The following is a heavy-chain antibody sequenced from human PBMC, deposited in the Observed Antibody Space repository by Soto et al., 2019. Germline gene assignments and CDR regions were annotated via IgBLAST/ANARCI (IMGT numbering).Heavy chain of an antibody. CDR1: GYTFTSYD. D-gene: IGHD3-3*01. V-gene: IGHV1-8*01. Sequence: ASVKVSCKASGYTFTSYDINWVRQATGQGLEWMGWMNPNSGNTGYAQKFQGRVTMTRNTSISTACMELSSLRSEDTAVYYCASSRMGFVDVGSGWVGAFECWGQGKMVTV. CDR2: MNPNSGNT. CDR3: ASSRMGFVDVGSGWVGAFEC. J-gene: IGHJ3*01.